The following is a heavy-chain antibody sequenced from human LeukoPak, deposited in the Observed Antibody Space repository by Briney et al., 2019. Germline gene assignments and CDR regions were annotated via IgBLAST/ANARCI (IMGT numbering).Heavy chain of an antibody. CDR3: AREVPLFGVVIIPVGYFDY. D-gene: IGHD3-3*01. J-gene: IGHJ4*02. CDR1: GYTFTSYG. Sequence: ASVKVSCKASGYTFTSYGISWVRQAPGQGLEWMGWISAYNGNTNYAQKLQGRVTMTTDTSTSTAYMELRSLRSDDTAVYYCAREVPLFGVVIIPVGYFDYWGQATLVTVSS. CDR2: ISAYNGNT. V-gene: IGHV1-18*01.